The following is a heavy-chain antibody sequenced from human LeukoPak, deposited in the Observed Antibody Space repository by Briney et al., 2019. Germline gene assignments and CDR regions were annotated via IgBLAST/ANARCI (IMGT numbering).Heavy chain of an antibody. CDR3: ARYDGSAGGNWFDP. D-gene: IGHD3-10*01. CDR2: THDTAST. Sequence: SETLSLTCTVSGGSISSYFWTWIRQPPGKGLEWSGWTHDTASTTYNPSPKSRVSISLDTSKTQFSLTVTSVTAADTAVYYCARYDGSAGGNWFDPWGQGTLVTVSS. J-gene: IGHJ5*02. CDR1: GGSISSYF. V-gene: IGHV4-59*12.